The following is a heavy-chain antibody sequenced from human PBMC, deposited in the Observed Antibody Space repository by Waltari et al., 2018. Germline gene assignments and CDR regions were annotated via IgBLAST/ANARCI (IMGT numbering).Heavy chain of an antibody. CDR3: ARPLDPYWYFDL. J-gene: IGHJ2*01. Sequence: QVQLLQWGAGLLKPSETLSLTCAVYGGSFSGYYWSWIRQPPGKGLEWIGEINHSGSTNYNPSLKSRVTISVDTSKNQFSLKLSSVTAADTAVYYCARPLDPYWYFDLWGRGTLVTVSS. CDR2: INHSGST. V-gene: IGHV4-34*01. CDR1: GGSFSGYY.